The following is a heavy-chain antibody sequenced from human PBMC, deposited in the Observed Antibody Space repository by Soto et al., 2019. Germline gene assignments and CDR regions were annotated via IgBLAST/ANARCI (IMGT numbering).Heavy chain of an antibody. J-gene: IGHJ4*02. D-gene: IGHD3-22*01. V-gene: IGHV2-5*02. Sequence: QITLKESGPTLVKPTQTLTLTCTFSGFSLTTSGVGVGWIRQPPGKALEWLALIFWDDDKRYSPSLKSRLTITQDTSKIQVVLTMTNMDPVDTATYYCASSSGYRIFDCWGQGTLVTVSS. CDR3: ASSSGYRIFDC. CDR1: GFSLTTSGVG. CDR2: IFWDDDK.